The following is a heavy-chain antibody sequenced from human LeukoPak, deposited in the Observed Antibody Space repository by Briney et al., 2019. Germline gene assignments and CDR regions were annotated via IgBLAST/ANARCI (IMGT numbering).Heavy chain of an antibody. D-gene: IGHD3-10*01. CDR3: AGPLIRGILLRK. J-gene: IGHJ4*02. CDR1: GGSISSYY. V-gene: IGHV4-4*07. Sequence: SETLSLTCTVSGGSISSYYWSWIRQPAGKGLEWIGRIYTSGSTNYNPSLKSRVTMSVDTSKNQFSLKLSSVTAADTAVYYCAGPLIRGILLRKWGQGTQVIVSS. CDR2: IYTSGST.